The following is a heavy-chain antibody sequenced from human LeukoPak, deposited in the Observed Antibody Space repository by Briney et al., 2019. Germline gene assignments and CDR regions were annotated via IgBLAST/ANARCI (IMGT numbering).Heavy chain of an antibody. Sequence: ASVKVSCKASGCTFTSYGISWVRQAPGQGLEWMGWISAYNGNTNYAQKLQGRVTMTTDTSTSTAYMELRSLRSDDTAVYYCAREHYYDSSGYEIDYWGQGTLVTVSS. CDR3: AREHYYDSSGYEIDY. D-gene: IGHD3-22*01. J-gene: IGHJ4*02. CDR1: GCTFTSYG. V-gene: IGHV1-18*01. CDR2: ISAYNGNT.